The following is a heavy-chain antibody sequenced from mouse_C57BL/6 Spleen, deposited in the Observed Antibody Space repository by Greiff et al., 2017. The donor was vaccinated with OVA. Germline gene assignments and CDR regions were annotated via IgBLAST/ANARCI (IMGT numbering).Heavy chain of an antibody. Sequence: QVQLQQSGAELVKPGASVKMSSKASGYTFTSYWITWVKQRPGQGLEWIGDIYPGSGSTNYNEKFKSKATLTVDTSSSTAYMQLSSLTSEDSAVYYCARGNYGTLYYAMDYWGQGTSVTVSS. CDR3: ARGNYGTLYYAMDY. V-gene: IGHV1-55*01. D-gene: IGHD1-1*01. J-gene: IGHJ4*01. CDR2: IYPGSGST. CDR1: GYTFTSYW.